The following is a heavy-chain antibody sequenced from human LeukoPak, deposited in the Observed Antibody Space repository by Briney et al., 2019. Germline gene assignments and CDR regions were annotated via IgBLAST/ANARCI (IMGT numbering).Heavy chain of an antibody. D-gene: IGHD5-18*01. CDR1: EFSVGSNY. CDR2: IYSGGST. Sequence: GGSLRLSCAASEFSVGSNYMTWVRQAPGKGLEWVSLIYSGGSTYYADSVKGRFTISRDNSKNTLYLQMNSLRAEDTAVYYCAKQIRVYGYSYGYDYYYYMDVWGKGTTVTISS. CDR3: AKQIRVYGYSYGYDYYYYMDV. V-gene: IGHV3-66*04. J-gene: IGHJ6*03.